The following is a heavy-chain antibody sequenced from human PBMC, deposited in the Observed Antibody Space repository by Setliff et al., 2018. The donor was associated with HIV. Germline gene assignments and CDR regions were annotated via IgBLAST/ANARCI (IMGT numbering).Heavy chain of an antibody. CDR1: GDSLSSDYYY. Sequence: PSETLSLTCTVSGDSLSSDYYYWTWIRQHPEKGLEWIGYIYYSGSTLYHPSLRSRLSMSVDTSKNQFSLELSSVTAADTAVYFCARDFVRSGYFDSWGQGKLVTVS. V-gene: IGHV4-31*03. J-gene: IGHJ4*02. CDR3: ARDFVRSGYFDS. D-gene: IGHD2-8*01. CDR2: IYYSGST.